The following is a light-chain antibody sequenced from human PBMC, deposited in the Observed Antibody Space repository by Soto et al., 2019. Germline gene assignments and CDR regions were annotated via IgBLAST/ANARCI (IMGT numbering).Light chain of an antibody. V-gene: IGKV3-15*01. CDR1: QSVSSY. Sequence: EIEMTQSPATLSVSPGEGATLSCRASQSVSSYLAWYQQKPGQAPRLLIYGASTRAAGIPTRVSGSGSGTEFTLSISSLQSEDLAAYYCQQYNDWPSITFGQGTRLEIK. J-gene: IGKJ5*01. CDR2: GAS. CDR3: QQYNDWPSIT.